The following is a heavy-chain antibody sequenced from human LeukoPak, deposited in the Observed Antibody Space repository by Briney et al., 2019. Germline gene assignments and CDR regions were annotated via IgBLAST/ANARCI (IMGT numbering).Heavy chain of an antibody. D-gene: IGHD3-22*01. CDR1: GGFISSRSYY. J-gene: IGHJ6*03. CDR3: ARAALFVYSSGYPLNYYYYYDMDV. V-gene: IGHV4-39*01. CDR2: IYYSGST. Sequence: PSETLSLTCTVSGGFISSRSYYWGWIRQPPGKGLEWIGSIYYSGSTYYNPSLKSRVTISVDTSKNQFSLKLSSVTAADTAVYYCARAALFVYSSGYPLNYYYYYDMDVWGKGTTVTVSS.